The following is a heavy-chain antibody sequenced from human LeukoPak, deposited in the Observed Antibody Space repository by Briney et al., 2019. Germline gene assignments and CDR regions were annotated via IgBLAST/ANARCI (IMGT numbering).Heavy chain of an antibody. J-gene: IGHJ4*02. CDR2: ISSSGTYI. CDR1: GFTFTTYS. V-gene: IGHV3-21*01. Sequence: KPGGSLRLSCAASGFTFTTYSMNWVRQDPGKGLEWVSYISSSGTYIYYADSVKGRFTISRDNAKSSLYLVMNSLRAEDTAVYFCTRGDYSYFDSTNYYQAEGLEYWGRGALVTVSS. D-gene: IGHD3-22*01. CDR3: TRGDYSYFDSTNYYQAEGLEY.